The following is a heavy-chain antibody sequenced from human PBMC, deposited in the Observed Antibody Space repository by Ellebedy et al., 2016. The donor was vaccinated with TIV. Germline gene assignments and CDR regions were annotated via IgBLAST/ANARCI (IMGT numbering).Heavy chain of an antibody. V-gene: IGHV3-30-3*01. D-gene: IGHD2-2*02. CDR1: GFTFSSYA. CDR2: ISYDGSNK. J-gene: IGHJ4*02. CDR3: ARDGGDVVVVPAAIVGFDY. Sequence: GGSLRLSXAASGFTFSSYAMHWVRQAPGKGLEWVAVISYDGSNKYYADSVKGRFTISRDNSKNTLYLQMNSLRAEDTAVYYCARDGGDVVVVPAAIVGFDYWGQGTLVTVSS.